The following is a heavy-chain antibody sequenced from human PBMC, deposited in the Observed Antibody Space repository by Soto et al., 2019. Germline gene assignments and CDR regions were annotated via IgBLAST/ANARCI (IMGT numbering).Heavy chain of an antibody. V-gene: IGHV3-74*01. CDR1: GFPFSNYW. Sequence: GGSLRLSCAASGFPFSNYWMHWVSKPPGKGLVWVSRINPDGSITTHADSVKGRFTISRDNSKNTLYLQMNSLRAEDTAVYYCAKGPIYDILTGYYHWGQGTLVTVSS. J-gene: IGHJ4*02. CDR2: INPDGSIT. D-gene: IGHD3-9*01. CDR3: AKGPIYDILTGYYH.